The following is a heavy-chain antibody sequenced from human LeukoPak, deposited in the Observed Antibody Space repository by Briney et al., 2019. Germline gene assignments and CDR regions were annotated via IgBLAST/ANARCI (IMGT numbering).Heavy chain of an antibody. V-gene: IGHV4-59*01. CDR2: IHYSGST. D-gene: IGHD3-22*01. J-gene: IGHJ5*02. CDR3: ATGSGFYNWFDP. Sequence: AETLSLTCTVSGGSISSSYWSWVRQPPGKGLEWVGYIHYSGSTNYTPSLKSRVFISVATSKKHFSLKLSSVTAADTAVYYCATGSGFYNWFDPWGQGTLVTVSS. CDR1: GGSISSSY.